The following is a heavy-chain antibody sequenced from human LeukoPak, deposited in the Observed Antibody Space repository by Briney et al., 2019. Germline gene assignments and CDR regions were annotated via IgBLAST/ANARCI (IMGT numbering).Heavy chain of an antibody. J-gene: IGHJ4*02. CDR3: ARDLYYDSSATLGY. Sequence: PGGSLRLSCAASGFTFSSYAMHWVRQAPGKGLEWVAVISYDGSNKYYADSVKGRFTISRDNSKNTLYLQMNSLRAEDTAVYYCARDLYYDSSATLGYWGQGTLVTVSS. CDR2: ISYDGSNK. V-gene: IGHV3-30*04. D-gene: IGHD3-22*01. CDR1: GFTFSSYA.